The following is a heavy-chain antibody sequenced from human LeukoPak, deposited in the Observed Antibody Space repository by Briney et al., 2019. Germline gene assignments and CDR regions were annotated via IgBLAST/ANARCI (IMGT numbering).Heavy chain of an antibody. CDR3: ARGKHVVVVTATEVDY. Sequence: EGSLRLSCAASGFTFSNYWMSWVRQAPGKGLEWVANIKQDGSDTYYVDSVKGRFTISRDNAKNSLYLQMNSLRADDTAVYYCARGKHVVVVTATEVDYWGQGTLVTVSS. CDR2: IKQDGSDT. CDR1: GFTFSNYW. J-gene: IGHJ4*02. V-gene: IGHV3-7*01. D-gene: IGHD2-21*02.